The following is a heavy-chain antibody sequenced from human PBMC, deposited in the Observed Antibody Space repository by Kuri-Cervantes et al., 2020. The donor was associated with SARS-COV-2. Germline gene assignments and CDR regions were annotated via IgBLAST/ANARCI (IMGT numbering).Heavy chain of an antibody. J-gene: IGHJ6*04. CDR3: ARMGIVAGMDV. V-gene: IGHV3-48*02. D-gene: IGHD5-12*01. Sequence: GESLKISCAASGFTFSSYAMSWVRQAPGKGLEWVSYISSSSTIYYADSVKGRFTISRDNAKNSLYLQMNSLRDEDTAVYYCARMGIVAGMDVWGKGTTVTVSS. CDR1: GFTFSSYA. CDR2: ISSSSTI.